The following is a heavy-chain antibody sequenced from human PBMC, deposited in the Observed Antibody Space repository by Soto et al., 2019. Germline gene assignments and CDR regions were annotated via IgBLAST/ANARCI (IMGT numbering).Heavy chain of an antibody. CDR1: GGSMRDYY. CDR3: ARQLGLWQPLDY. D-gene: IGHD1-1*01. J-gene: IGHJ4*02. CDR2: IYYSGNT. V-gene: IGHV4-59*01. Sequence: SETLSLTCSVSGGSMRDYYWSWIRQSPGKGPEWIGYIYYSGNTNYNPSLKSRVTISVDVPKSLFPLKLNSVTAADTAVYYCARQLGLWQPLDYWGRGTLVTVSS.